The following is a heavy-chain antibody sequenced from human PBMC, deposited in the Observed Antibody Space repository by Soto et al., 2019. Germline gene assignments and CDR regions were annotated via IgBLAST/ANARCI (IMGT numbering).Heavy chain of an antibody. Sequence: PWETLTLSCKVSGGSMRGYSWSWIRQTPGEGLEWIGYVSPSGRTDYSPSLKNRVTISLDMSKNHFGLHVNSVDPADTAVYYCARVAMENYHVMWSGYTYSAKDVWGQGTTVTVSS. CDR1: GGSMRGYS. CDR3: ARVAMENYHVMWSGYTYSAKDV. J-gene: IGHJ6*02. V-gene: IGHV4-59*13. D-gene: IGHD3-3*01. CDR2: VSPSGRT.